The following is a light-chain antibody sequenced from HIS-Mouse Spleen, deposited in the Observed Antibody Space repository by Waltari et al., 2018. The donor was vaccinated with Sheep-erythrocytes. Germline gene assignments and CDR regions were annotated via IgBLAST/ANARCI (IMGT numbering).Light chain of an antibody. CDR1: QGIRRW. CDR3: QQANSVLIT. Sequence: DIQVTQSPSSVPAPVGDRVTITCRARQGIRRWLAWYQQQPGTAPKLLIDAASSLQSGVPSRFSGSESETDFTLTISSLQPEDFATYYCQQANSVLITFGQGTRLEIK. J-gene: IGKJ5*01. V-gene: IGKV1-12*01. CDR2: AAS.